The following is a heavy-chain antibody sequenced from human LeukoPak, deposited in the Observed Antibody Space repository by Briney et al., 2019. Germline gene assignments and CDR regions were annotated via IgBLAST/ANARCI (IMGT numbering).Heavy chain of an antibody. CDR2: IYSGGST. D-gene: IGHD5-18*01. V-gene: IGHV3-53*01. J-gene: IGHJ4*02. CDR1: GFTVSSNY. CDR3: GRGYSYGRFDY. Sequence: PGGSLRLSCAASGFTVSSNYMSWVRQAPGKGLEWVSVIYSGGSTYYADSVKGRFTISRDISKNTLDLQMNSLRAEDTAVYYCGRGYSYGRFDYWGQGTLVTVSS.